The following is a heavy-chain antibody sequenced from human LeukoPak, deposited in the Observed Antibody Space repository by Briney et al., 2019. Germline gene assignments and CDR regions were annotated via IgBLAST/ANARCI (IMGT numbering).Heavy chain of an antibody. CDR3: ARDLQSPPRGYVDY. Sequence: GASVKVSCKASGYTFTAFYIHWVRQAPGQGLEWMGMINPSGVTTNYAQRFQGRVAMTRDTSTSTVYMELSSLRPDDTAVYYCARDLQSPPRGYVDYWGQGTLVIVSS. D-gene: IGHD3-10*01. CDR2: INPSGVTT. CDR1: GYTFTAFY. J-gene: IGHJ4*02. V-gene: IGHV1-46*01.